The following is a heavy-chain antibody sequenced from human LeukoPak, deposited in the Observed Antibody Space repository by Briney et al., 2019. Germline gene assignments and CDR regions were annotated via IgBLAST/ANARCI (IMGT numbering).Heavy chain of an antibody. CDR3: ARREIAVAGTIFDY. J-gene: IGHJ4*02. CDR2: IYYSGST. D-gene: IGHD6-19*01. Sequence: NASETLSLTCTVSGGSISSSSYYWGWIRQPPGKGLEWIGSIYYSGSTYYNPSLKSRVTISVDTSKNQFSLKLSSVTAAGTAVYYCARREIAVAGTIFDYWGQGTLVTVSS. CDR1: GGSISSSSYY. V-gene: IGHV4-39*01.